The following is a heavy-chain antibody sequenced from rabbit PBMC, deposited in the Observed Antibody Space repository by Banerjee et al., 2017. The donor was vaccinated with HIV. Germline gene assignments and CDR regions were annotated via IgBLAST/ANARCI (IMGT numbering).Heavy chain of an antibody. D-gene: IGHD6-1*01. CDR3: ASYAGYAGYGYAKDAFDP. Sequence: QSLEESGGDLVKPGASLTLTCTASGFSFSSSHWICWVRPAPGKGLEWIAYIDAGRGSAYYASWAKGRFTISKTSSTTVTLQMTGLAAADTATYFCASYAGYAGYGYAKDAFDPWGQGTLVTVS. CDR2: IDAGRGSA. CDR1: GFSFSSSHW. J-gene: IGHJ2*01. V-gene: IGHV1S40*01.